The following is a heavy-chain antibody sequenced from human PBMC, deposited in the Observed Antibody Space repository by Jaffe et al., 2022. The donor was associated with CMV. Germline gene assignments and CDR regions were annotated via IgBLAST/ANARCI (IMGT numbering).Heavy chain of an antibody. Sequence: EVQLVESGGGLVQPGGSLRLSCAASGFTFSSYWMSWVRQAPGKGLEWVANIKQDGSEKYYVDSVKGRFTISRDNAKNSLYLQMNSLRAEDTAVYYCARYDRDGYNLDYFDYWGQGTLVTVSS. J-gene: IGHJ4*02. CDR1: GFTFSSYW. V-gene: IGHV3-7*01. CDR3: ARYDRDGYNLDYFDY. D-gene: IGHD5-12*01. CDR2: IKQDGSEK.